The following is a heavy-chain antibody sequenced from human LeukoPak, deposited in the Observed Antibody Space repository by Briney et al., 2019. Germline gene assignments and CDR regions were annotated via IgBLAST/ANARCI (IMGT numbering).Heavy chain of an antibody. J-gene: IGHJ4*02. Sequence: SETLSPTCAVYGGSFSGYYWSWIRQPPGKGLEWIGEINHSGSTNYNPSLKSRVTISVDTSKNQFSLKLSSVTAADTAVYYCATRAAWYYYDSSGGLSHWGQGTLVTVSS. CDR3: ATRAAWYYYDSSGGLSH. V-gene: IGHV4-34*01. CDR2: INHSGST. CDR1: GGSFSGYY. D-gene: IGHD3-22*01.